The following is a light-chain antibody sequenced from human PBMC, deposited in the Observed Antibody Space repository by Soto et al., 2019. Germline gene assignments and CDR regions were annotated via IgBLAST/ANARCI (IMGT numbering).Light chain of an antibody. Sequence: QSALTQPASVSGSPGQSITISCTGTSSDVGGFLYVSWFQQHPGKAPKLVIYAVSNRPSGISNRFSGSKSGNTASLTISGLQAEDEADYYCSSYSSSSALVVFGGGTKLTVL. CDR3: SSYSSSSALVV. CDR1: SSDVGGFLY. V-gene: IGLV2-14*01. CDR2: AVS. J-gene: IGLJ2*01.